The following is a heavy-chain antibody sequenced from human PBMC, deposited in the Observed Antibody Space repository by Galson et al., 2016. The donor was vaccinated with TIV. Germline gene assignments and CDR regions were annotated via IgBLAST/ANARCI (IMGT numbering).Heavy chain of an antibody. J-gene: IGHJ4*02. CDR3: ARVFAGYYVDY. D-gene: IGHD3-10*02. V-gene: IGHV3-33*08. Sequence: SLRLSCAASGFTFGSYGMHWVRQAPGKGLEWVAFIWYDGSDKNYGDSVKGRFTISRDNSKNTLYLQMNRLSAEDTAVYYCARVFAGYYVDYWGQGTLVTVSS. CDR2: IWYDGSDK. CDR1: GFTFGSYG.